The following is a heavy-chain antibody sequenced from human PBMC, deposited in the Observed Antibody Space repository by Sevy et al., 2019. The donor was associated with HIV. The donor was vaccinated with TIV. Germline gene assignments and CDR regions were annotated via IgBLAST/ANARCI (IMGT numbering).Heavy chain of an antibody. CDR1: GFTFSSYA. CDR3: AKDHRMIVVVTTPKCAFDI. V-gene: IGHV3-23*01. D-gene: IGHD3-22*01. CDR2: ISGSGGST. J-gene: IGHJ3*02. Sequence: GESLKISCAASGFTFSSYAMSWVRQAPGKGLEWVSAISGSGGSTYYADSVKGRFTISRDNSKNTLYLQMNSLRAEDTAVYYCAKDHRMIVVVTTPKCAFDIWGQGTMVTVSS.